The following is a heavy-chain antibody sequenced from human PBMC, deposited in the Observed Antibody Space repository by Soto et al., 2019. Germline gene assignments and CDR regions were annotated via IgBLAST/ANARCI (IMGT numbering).Heavy chain of an antibody. D-gene: IGHD3-3*01. CDR2: INHSGST. J-gene: IGHJ4*02. CDR3: ARGVGIYLRFLEWLFGGLDY. Sequence: SETLSLTCAVYGGSFSGYYWSWIRQPPGKGLEWIGEINHSGSTNYNPSLKSRVTISVDTSKNQFSLKLSSVTAADTAVYYCARGVGIYLRFLEWLFGGLDYWGQGTLVTVSS. CDR1: GGSFSGYY. V-gene: IGHV4-34*01.